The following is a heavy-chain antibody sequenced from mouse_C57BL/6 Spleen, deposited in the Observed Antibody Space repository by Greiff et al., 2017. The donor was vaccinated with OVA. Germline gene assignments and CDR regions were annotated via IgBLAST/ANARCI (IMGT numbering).Heavy chain of an antibody. CDR1: GYTFTSYW. CDR2: IDPNSGGT. Sequence: QVQLQQPEAELVKPGASVKLSCKASGYTFTSYWMHWVKQRPGRGLEWIGRIDPNSGGTKYNEKFNSKATLTVDKPSSTAYMQLSSLTSEDSAVYYCARWPYYDYDEGHAMDYWGQGTSVTVSS. CDR3: ARWPYYDYDEGHAMDY. V-gene: IGHV1-72*01. J-gene: IGHJ4*01. D-gene: IGHD2-4*01.